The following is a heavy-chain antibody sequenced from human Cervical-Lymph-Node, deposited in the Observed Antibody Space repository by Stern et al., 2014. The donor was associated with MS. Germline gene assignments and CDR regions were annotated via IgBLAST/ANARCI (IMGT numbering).Heavy chain of an antibody. D-gene: IGHD3-22*01. CDR3: ATVGDHYDSRGYYYGH. J-gene: IGHJ4*02. V-gene: IGHV1-69*01. CDR2: IIPIFGTA. Sequence: QVQLLQPGAEVKKPGSSVKVSCKASGGTLTSYAISWVRQAPGQGLEWMVGIIPIFGTAHYAQRFQGRVTITADESTSTVYMDLSSLRSEDTATYYCATVGDHYDSRGYYYGHWGQGTQVTVSS. CDR1: GGTLTSYA.